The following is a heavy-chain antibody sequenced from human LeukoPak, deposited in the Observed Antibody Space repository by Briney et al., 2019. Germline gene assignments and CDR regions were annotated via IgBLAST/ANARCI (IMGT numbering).Heavy chain of an antibody. CDR3: ARDKLGLGELSLYDQ. D-gene: IGHD3-16*02. CDR2: INPNSGGT. Sequence: GASVTVSFKASGYTFTGHYIHWVRQAPGQGREGMGWINPNSGGTNYAQKFQGRVTMTRDTSISTAYMELSRLRSDDTAMYYCARDKLGLGELSLYDQWGQGTLVTVFS. V-gene: IGHV1-2*02. J-gene: IGHJ5*02. CDR1: GYTFTGHY.